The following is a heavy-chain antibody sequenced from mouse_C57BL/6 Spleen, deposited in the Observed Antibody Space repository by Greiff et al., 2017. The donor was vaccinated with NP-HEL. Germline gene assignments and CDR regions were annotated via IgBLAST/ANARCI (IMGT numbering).Heavy chain of an antibody. Sequence: VQLLQPGAELVMPGASVKLSCTASGYTFTSYWMHWVKPRPGQGLEWIGKIYPSDSYTNYNPKFKGKATLTVDKASSTAYMQLSSLTCEDTADYNGARYGSSNWYVDGWGTGTTVTVAT. V-gene: IGHV1-69*01. CDR1: GYTFTSYW. J-gene: IGHJ1*03. CDR3: ARYGSSNWYVDG. CDR2: IYPSDSYT. D-gene: IGHD1-1*01.